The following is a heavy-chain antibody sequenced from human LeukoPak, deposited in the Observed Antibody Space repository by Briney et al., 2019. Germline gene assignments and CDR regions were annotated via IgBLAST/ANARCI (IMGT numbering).Heavy chain of an antibody. CDR2: IKQDGSEK. CDR1: GFTFSGYG. D-gene: IGHD1-14*01. CDR3: ARDYPPVDYMDV. Sequence: TGGSLRLSCAASGFTFSGYGMSWVRQAPGKGLEWVANIKQDGSEKYYVDSVKGRFTISRDNAKNSLYLQMNSLRAEDTAVYYCARDYPPVDYMDVWGKGTTVTVSS. J-gene: IGHJ6*03. V-gene: IGHV3-7*01.